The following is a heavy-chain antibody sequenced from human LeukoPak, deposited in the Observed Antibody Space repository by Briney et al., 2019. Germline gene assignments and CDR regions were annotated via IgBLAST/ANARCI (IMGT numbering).Heavy chain of an antibody. CDR1: GYTFTSYD. V-gene: IGHV1-8*03. CDR3: AKDQPITGGIPYYFDY. CDR2: MNPNSGNT. J-gene: IGHJ4*02. D-gene: IGHD7-27*01. Sequence: GASVKVSCKASGYTFTSYDINWVRQATGQGLEWMGWMNPNSGNTGYAQKFQGRVTITRNTSISTAYMELSSLRSEDTAVYYCAKDQPITGGIPYYFDYWGQGTLVTVSS.